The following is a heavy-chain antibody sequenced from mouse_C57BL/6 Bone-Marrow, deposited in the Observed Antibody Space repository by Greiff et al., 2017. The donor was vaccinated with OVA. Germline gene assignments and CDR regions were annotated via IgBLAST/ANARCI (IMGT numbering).Heavy chain of an antibody. Sequence: QQSCKASGYTFTSYWMHWVKQRPGQGLEWIGEIDPSDSYTNYNQKFKGKSTLTVDKSSSTAYMQLSSLTSEDSAVYYCARVSYYDGRNFDYWGQGTTLTVSS. J-gene: IGHJ2*01. CDR1: GYTFTSYW. CDR3: ARVSYYDGRNFDY. CDR2: IDPSDSYT. D-gene: IGHD1-1*01. V-gene: IGHV1-69*01.